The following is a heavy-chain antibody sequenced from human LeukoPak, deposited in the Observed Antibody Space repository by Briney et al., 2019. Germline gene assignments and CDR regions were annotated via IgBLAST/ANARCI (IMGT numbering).Heavy chain of an antibody. CDR2: IYHSGST. D-gene: IGHD1-7*01. CDR1: GGSISSGGYY. Sequence: PSETLSLTCTVSGGSISSGGYYWSWIRQPPGKGLEWIGYIYHSGSTYYNPSLKSRVTISVDRSKNQFSLKLNSVTAADTAFYYCARWNYYFDYWGQGALVTVSS. J-gene: IGHJ4*02. V-gene: IGHV4-30-2*01. CDR3: ARWNYYFDY.